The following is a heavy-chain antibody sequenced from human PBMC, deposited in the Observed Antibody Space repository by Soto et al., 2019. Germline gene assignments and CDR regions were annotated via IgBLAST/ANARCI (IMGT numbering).Heavy chain of an antibody. D-gene: IGHD3-3*01. CDR1: GGSFSGYY. J-gene: IGHJ6*02. V-gene: IGHV4-34*01. CDR3: ARRRFLEWLLFSYYGMDV. CDR2: INHSGSS. Sequence: SETLSLTCAVYGGSFSGYYWSWIRQPPGKGLEWIGEINHSGSSNYNPSRKSRVTTSVDTTKNQISLKLSSVPAAGTAVYYCARRRFLEWLLFSYYGMDVWGQETMVTVPS.